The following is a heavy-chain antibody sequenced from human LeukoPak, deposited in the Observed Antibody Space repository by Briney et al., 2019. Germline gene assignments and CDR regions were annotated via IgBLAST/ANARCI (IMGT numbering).Heavy chain of an antibody. CDR3: ARAGRKSRGVDIVRKKETGYYYYLDV. D-gene: IGHD2-15*01. CDR1: GFTFSSYW. Sequence: PGGSLRLSCAASGFTFSSYWMSWVRQAPGKGLEWVANIKQDGSEKYYVDSVKGRFTISRDNAKNSLYLQMNSLRAEDTAVYYCARAGRKSRGVDIVRKKETGYYYYLDVWDKGTTVTVSS. V-gene: IGHV3-7*01. CDR2: IKQDGSEK. J-gene: IGHJ6*03.